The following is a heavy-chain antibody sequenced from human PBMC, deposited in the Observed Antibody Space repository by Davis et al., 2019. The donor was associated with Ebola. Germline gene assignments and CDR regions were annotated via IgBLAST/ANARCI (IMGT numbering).Heavy chain of an antibody. CDR1: GGSISSNNYY. J-gene: IGHJ3*01. V-gene: IGHV3-23*01. CDR2: IGLSADT. D-gene: IGHD2/OR15-2a*01. CDR3: AKDTSNIWFDV. Sequence: ETLSLTCSVSGGSISSNNYYWSWVRRAPGKGLEWVSTIGLSADTYYANSVKGRFTISRDNSRNTLHLQMDSLRVDDTAIYYCAKDTSNIWFDVWGQGTMVTVSS.